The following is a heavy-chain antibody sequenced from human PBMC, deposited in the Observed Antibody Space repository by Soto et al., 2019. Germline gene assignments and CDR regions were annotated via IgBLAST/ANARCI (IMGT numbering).Heavy chain of an antibody. D-gene: IGHD1-1*01. CDR1: AFTLSKFA. V-gene: IGHV3-30-3*01. CDR2: TSKDGINT. J-gene: IGHJ6*02. Sequence: QVQLVESGGGVVQPGRSLRLSCAASAFTLSKFAMHWVRQAPGKGLEWVAVTSKDGINTYYAGAVKGRFTIFRDNSKSTMYLQMNTLRTEDTAMYYCARGNMDVWGQGTTVTISS. CDR3: ARGNMDV.